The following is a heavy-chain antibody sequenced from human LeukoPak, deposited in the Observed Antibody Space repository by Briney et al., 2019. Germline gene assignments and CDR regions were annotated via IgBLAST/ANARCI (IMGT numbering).Heavy chain of an antibody. J-gene: IGHJ4*02. V-gene: IGHV4-38-2*02. Sequence: SETLSLTCTVSGYSISSGYYWGWIRQPPGKGLEWIGSIYHSGTTYYNPSLKSRVTISVDTSKNQFSLKLSSVTAADTAVYYCARDSLEMAYYWGQGTLVTVSS. CDR1: GYSISSGYY. CDR2: IYHSGTT. CDR3: ARDSLEMAYY. D-gene: IGHD5-24*01.